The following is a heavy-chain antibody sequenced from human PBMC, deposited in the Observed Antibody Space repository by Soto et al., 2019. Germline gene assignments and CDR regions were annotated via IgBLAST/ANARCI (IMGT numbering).Heavy chain of an antibody. Sequence: GGSLRLSCAASGFTFSSYAMSWVRQAPGKGLEWVSAISGSGGSTYYADSVKGRLTISRDNAKNSLYLQMNNLRDEDTAVYYCARDRNAIGYYYGMDVWGQGTTVTVSS. CDR2: ISGSGGST. CDR1: GFTFSSYA. V-gene: IGHV3-23*01. D-gene: IGHD4-4*01. CDR3: ARDRNAIGYYYGMDV. J-gene: IGHJ6*02.